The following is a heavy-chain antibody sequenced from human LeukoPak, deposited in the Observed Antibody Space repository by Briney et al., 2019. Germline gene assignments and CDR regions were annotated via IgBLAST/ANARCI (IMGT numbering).Heavy chain of an antibody. V-gene: IGHV3-23*01. CDR3: ARRDVLNGEWIFFHH. J-gene: IGHJ4*02. CDR2: INGGGAHT. CDR1: GFTFSTYS. Sequence: GGSLRLSCAASGFTFSTYSMNCVRQVPGKGVEGFSAINGGGAHTYTAESVKGRFTLSRDTSNTTLYFHLNSLRADATAVYYCARRDVLNGEWIFFHHWGQGTLVPVSS. D-gene: IGHD2-2*03.